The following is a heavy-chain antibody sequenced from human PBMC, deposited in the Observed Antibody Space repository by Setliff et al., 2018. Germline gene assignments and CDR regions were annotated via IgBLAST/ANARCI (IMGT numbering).Heavy chain of an antibody. Sequence: GESLKISCKGSGYSFTSYWISWVRQMPGKGLEWMGRIDPRDSYTNYSPSFQGHVTISGDKSISTAYLQWSSLKASDTAMYYCARIRRDIVVVVGATPDYYDYMDVWGKGTTVTVSS. J-gene: IGHJ6*03. CDR1: GYSFTSYW. D-gene: IGHD2-15*01. V-gene: IGHV5-10-1*01. CDR3: ARIRRDIVVVVGATPDYYDYMDV. CDR2: IDPRDSYT.